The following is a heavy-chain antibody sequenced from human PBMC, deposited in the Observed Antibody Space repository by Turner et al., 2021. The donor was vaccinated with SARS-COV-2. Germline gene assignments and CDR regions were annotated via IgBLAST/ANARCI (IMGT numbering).Heavy chain of an antibody. CDR1: GYSFTSYW. J-gene: IGHJ5*02. CDR3: AYSSSYYADWFDP. Sequence: VQRVQCGAEVIKSGESLRIPGRGSGYSFTSYWISWVRQMPGKGLEWMGRIDPSDTYTNYSPSFQGHVTISADKSISTAYLQWSSLKASDTAMYYCAYSSSYYADWFDPWGQGTMVTVSS. V-gene: IGHV5-10-1*01. D-gene: IGHD3-22*01. CDR2: IDPSDTYT.